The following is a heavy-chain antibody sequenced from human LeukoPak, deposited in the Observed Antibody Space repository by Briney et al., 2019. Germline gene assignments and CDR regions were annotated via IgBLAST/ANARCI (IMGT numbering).Heavy chain of an antibody. CDR3: AKGGTMILGTFDI. CDR2: LSGSGGTI. J-gene: IGHJ3*02. D-gene: IGHD3-22*01. Sequence: GGSLRLSCAASGFTFSSYAMSWVRQAPGKGLEWVSGLSGSGGTIYYVDSVKGRFTISRDNSKNTLYLQMNSLRAEDTAVYYCAKGGTMILGTFDIWGQGTMVTVSS. CDR1: GFTFSSYA. V-gene: IGHV3-23*01.